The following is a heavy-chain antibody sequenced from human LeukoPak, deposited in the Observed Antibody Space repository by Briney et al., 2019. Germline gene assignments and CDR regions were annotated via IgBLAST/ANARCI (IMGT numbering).Heavy chain of an antibody. D-gene: IGHD5-18*01. Sequence: SVKVSCKASGGTFSSYAISWLRQAPGQGLEWMGRIIPILGIANYAQKFQGRVTITADKSTSTAYMELSSLRSEDTAVYYCARYGGGTAMVRGLEHWGQGTLVTVSS. V-gene: IGHV1-69*04. J-gene: IGHJ1*01. CDR1: GGTFSSYA. CDR3: ARYGGGTAMVRGLEH. CDR2: IIPILGIA.